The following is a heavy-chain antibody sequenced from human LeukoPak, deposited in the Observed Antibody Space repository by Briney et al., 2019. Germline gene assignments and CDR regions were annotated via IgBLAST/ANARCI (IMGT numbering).Heavy chain of an antibody. Sequence: GGSLRLSCAASGFTFSSHWMHWVRQAPEKGLEWVANIKPDGSEKYYVDSVKGRFTISRDNAKNSLYLQMNSLRAEDTAVYYCARGTPYCSGGSCYLWGQGTLVTVSS. V-gene: IGHV3-7*04. D-gene: IGHD2-15*01. CDR1: GFTFSSHW. J-gene: IGHJ4*02. CDR2: IKPDGSEK. CDR3: ARGTPYCSGGSCYL.